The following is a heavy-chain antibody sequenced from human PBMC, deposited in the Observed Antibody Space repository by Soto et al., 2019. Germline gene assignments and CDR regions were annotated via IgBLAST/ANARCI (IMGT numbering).Heavy chain of an antibody. V-gene: IGHV3-74*01. D-gene: IGHD4-17*01. CDR1: GFTFTNYW. J-gene: IGHJ4*02. CDR2: INNDGSDT. CDR3: GTVFEY. Sequence: PGGSLRLSCAASGFTFTNYWMHWVRQVPGRGLVWVSRINNDGSDTSYADSVKGRFTISRDNAKNTLSLQMNGVRAEDTAVYYCGTVFEYWGQGSLVTVSS.